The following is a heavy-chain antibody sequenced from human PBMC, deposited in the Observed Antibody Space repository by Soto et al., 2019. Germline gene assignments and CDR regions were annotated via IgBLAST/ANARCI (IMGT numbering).Heavy chain of an antibody. CDR3: ARASTTVTTLDY. V-gene: IGHV4-30-2*01. CDR1: GGSISSGGYS. CDR2: IYHSGST. D-gene: IGHD4-17*01. J-gene: IGHJ4*02. Sequence: QLQLQESGSGLVKPSQTLSLTCAVSGGSISSGGYSWSWIRQPPGKGLEWIGYIYHSGSTYFNRSLKRRVTISVDRSKNQFSLKLSSVTAADTAVYYCARASTTVTTLDYWGQGTLVTVSS.